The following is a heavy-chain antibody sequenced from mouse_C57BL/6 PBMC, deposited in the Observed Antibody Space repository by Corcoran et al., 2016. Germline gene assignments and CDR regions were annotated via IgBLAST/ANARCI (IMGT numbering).Heavy chain of an antibody. CDR2: INTYSGVP. J-gene: IGHJ3*01. CDR1: GYTFTTYG. V-gene: IGHV9-3*01. CDR3: AFYYDYDWFAY. D-gene: IGHD2-4*01. Sequence: QIQLVQSGPELKKPGETVKISCKASGYTFTTYGMSWVKQAPGKGVKWMGWINTYSGVPTYADDFKGRFAFSLETSASTAYLQINNLKNEDTATYFCAFYYDYDWFAYWGQGTLVTVSA.